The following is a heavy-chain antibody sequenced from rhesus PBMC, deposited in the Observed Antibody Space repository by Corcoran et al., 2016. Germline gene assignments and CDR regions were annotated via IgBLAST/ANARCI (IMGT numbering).Heavy chain of an antibody. CDR2: ITYSGST. Sequence: QVQLQESGPGLVKPSETLSLTCAVSGGSITSAYYSWSWIRQPPGKGLGWIGSITYSGSTSYNPSLKSRVTISRDTSKNQFSLKLTSVTAADTAIYYCARCIAAAGNCYFDFWGQGVLVTVSS. D-gene: IGHD6-31*01. CDR3: ARCIAAAGNCYFDF. V-gene: IGHV4-122*02. J-gene: IGHJ4*01. CDR1: GGSITSAYYS.